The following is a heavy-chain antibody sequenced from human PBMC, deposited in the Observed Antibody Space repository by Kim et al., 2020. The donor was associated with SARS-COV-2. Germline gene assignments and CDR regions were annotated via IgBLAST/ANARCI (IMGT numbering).Heavy chain of an antibody. CDR1: GGSISSSSYY. Sequence: SETLSLTCTVSGGSISSSSYYWGWIRQPPGKGLEWIGSIYYSGSTYYNPSLKSRVTISVDTSKNQFSLKLSSVTAADTAVYYCARVVGDIVVVPAAKIFDYWGQGTLVTVSS. V-gene: IGHV4-39*07. CDR2: IYYSGST. D-gene: IGHD2-2*01. J-gene: IGHJ4*02. CDR3: ARVVGDIVVVPAAKIFDY.